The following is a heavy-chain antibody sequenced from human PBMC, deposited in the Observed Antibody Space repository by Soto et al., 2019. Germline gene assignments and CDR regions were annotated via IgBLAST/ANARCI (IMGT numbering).Heavy chain of an antibody. J-gene: IGHJ4*02. Sequence: QVQLVQSGAEVKKPGSSVKVSCKASGGTFSSYAISWVRQAPGQGLEWMGGIMPIFGTANYAQKFQSRVTITADESTSTDYMELRSLRCKDTAVYYCARGRGTYRYGHGGLDYWGQGHLVTVSS. CDR1: GGTFSSYA. CDR3: ARGRGTYRYGHGGLDY. CDR2: IMPIFGTA. V-gene: IGHV1-69*12. D-gene: IGHD5-18*01.